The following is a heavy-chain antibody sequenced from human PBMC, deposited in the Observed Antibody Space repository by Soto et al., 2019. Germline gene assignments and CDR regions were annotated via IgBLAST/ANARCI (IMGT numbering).Heavy chain of an antibody. D-gene: IGHD1-1*01. CDR3: VQPERGTRNDAFDI. CDR1: GFTFSSYA. Sequence: QVQLVESGGGVVQPGRSLRLSCAASGFTFSSYAMHWVRQAPGKGLEWVAVISYDGSNKYYADSVKGRFTISRDNSKNKLYLQMNSVRAEDRAVYYCVQPERGTRNDAFDIWGQGRMVTVCS. J-gene: IGHJ3*02. CDR2: ISYDGSNK. V-gene: IGHV3-30-3*01.